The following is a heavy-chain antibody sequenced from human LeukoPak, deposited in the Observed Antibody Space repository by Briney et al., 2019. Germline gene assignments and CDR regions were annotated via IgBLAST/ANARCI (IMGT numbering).Heavy chain of an antibody. J-gene: IGHJ6*02. CDR1: GFTFSSYA. Sequence: PGGSLRLSCAASGFTFSSYAMHWVRQAPGKGLEWVAVISYDGSNKYYADSVKGRFTISRDNSKNTLYLQMNSLRAEDTAVYYCAGSYDLYYYYGMDVWGQGTTVTVSS. V-gene: IGHV3-30-3*01. CDR2: ISYDGSNK. D-gene: IGHD1-26*01. CDR3: AGSYDLYYYYGMDV.